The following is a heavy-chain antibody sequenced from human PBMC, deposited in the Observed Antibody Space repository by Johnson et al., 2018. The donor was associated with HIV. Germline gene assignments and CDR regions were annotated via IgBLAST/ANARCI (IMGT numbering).Heavy chain of an antibody. J-gene: IGHJ3*02. CDR1: GFTFSSYA. D-gene: IGHD3-16*02. CDR3: AKVAIWGTYRYNLGDTYDI. CDR2: ISYDGSNK. Sequence: QVLLVESGGGVVQPGRSMRLSCAASGFTFSSYAMHWVRQAPGKGLELVAVISYDGSNKYFADSVKGRFTISRDNSKNTLYLQMNSLRAEDTAVYYCAKVAIWGTYRYNLGDTYDIWGQGTMVTVSS. V-gene: IGHV3-30-3*01.